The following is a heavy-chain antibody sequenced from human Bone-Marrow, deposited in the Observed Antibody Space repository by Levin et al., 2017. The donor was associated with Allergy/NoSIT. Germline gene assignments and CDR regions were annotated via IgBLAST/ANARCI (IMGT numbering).Heavy chain of an antibody. V-gene: IGHV3-7*01. J-gene: IGHJ4*02. Sequence: GESLKISCAASGFTFNLYWMNWIRQAPGKGLEWVANIEKDGNEKHYVDSVEGRFTISRDNAKNVLYMEMSSLRVEDTALYYCGTDVGIAVADRNYWGQGVLVTVSS. CDR1: GFTFNLYW. CDR2: IEKDGNEK. D-gene: IGHD6-19*01. CDR3: GTDVGIAVADRNY.